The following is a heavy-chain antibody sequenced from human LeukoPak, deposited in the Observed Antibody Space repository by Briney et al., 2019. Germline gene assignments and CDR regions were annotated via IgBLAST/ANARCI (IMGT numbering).Heavy chain of an antibody. CDR1: GFTFSSYS. Sequence: GGSLRLSCAASGFTFSSYSMNWVRQAPGKGLEWVSSISSSNSYIYYADSVKGRFPISRDNAKNSLYLQMNSLRAEDTAVYYCARDQAYVVTTWESGMDVWGQGTTVTVSS. V-gene: IGHV3-21*01. CDR3: ARDQAYVVTTWESGMDV. J-gene: IGHJ6*02. D-gene: IGHD2-21*02. CDR2: ISSSNSYI.